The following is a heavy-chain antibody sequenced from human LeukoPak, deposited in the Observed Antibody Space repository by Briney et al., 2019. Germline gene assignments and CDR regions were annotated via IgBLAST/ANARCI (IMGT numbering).Heavy chain of an antibody. CDR3: ARDQSRGYGFDY. J-gene: IGHJ4*02. D-gene: IGHD5-12*01. Sequence: ASVKVSCKASGYSFSNNDINWARQTTGQGLEWMGWMSPNSGNTGYAQKFQGRVAMTKNTSISTAYMELSSLTSEDTAVYYCARDQSRGYGFDYWGQGTLVTVSS. CDR1: GYSFSNND. CDR2: MSPNSGNT. V-gene: IGHV1-8*01.